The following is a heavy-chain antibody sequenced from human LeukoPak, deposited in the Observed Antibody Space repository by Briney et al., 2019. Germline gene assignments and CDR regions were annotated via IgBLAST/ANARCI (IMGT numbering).Heavy chain of an antibody. V-gene: IGHV4-59*01. CDR2: IYYSGST. Sequence: PSETLSLTCTVSGGSISSYYWSWIRQPPGKGLEWIGYIYYSGSTNYNPSLKSRATISVDTSKNQFSLKLSSVTAADTAVYYCARDVREGYYDSSGYYTDYWGQGTLVTVSS. J-gene: IGHJ4*02. CDR1: GGSISSYY. CDR3: ARDVREGYYDSSGYYTDY. D-gene: IGHD3-22*01.